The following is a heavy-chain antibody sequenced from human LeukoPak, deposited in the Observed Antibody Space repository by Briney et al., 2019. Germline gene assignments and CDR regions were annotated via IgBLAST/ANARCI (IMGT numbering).Heavy chain of an antibody. V-gene: IGHV1-18*01. Sequence: SVKVSCKASGYTFTSYGISWVRQAPGQGLEWMGWISAYNGNTNYAQKLQGRVTMTTDTSTSTAYMELRSLRSDDTAVYYCARLLAGIAAAGRAFDIWGQGTMVTVSP. J-gene: IGHJ3*02. D-gene: IGHD6-13*01. CDR1: GYTFTSYG. CDR3: ARLLAGIAAAGRAFDI. CDR2: ISAYNGNT.